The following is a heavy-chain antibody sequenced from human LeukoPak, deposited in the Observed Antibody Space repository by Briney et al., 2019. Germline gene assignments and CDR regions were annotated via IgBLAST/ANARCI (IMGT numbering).Heavy chain of an antibody. CDR2: IYTSGST. J-gene: IGHJ4*02. Sequence: SETLSLTCTVSGGSISSGSYYWSWIRQPAGKGLEWIGRIYTSGSTNYNPSLKSRVTISVDTSKNQFSLKLSSVTAADTAVYYCARGRLRDFDYWGQGTLVTVSS. CDR1: GGSISSGSYY. D-gene: IGHD5/OR15-5a*01. CDR3: ARGRLRDFDY. V-gene: IGHV4-61*02.